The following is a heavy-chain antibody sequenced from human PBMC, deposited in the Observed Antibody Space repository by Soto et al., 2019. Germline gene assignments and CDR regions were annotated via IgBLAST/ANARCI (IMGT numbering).Heavy chain of an antibody. CDR1: GFTFSSYA. D-gene: IGHD6-19*01. Sequence: VGSLRLSCAASGFTFSSYAMSWVRQAPGKGLEWVSAISGSGGSTYYADSVKGRFTISRDNSKNTLYLQMNSLRAEDTAVYYCAKDQGSDSSGWYYYYYGMDVWGQGTTVTVSS. J-gene: IGHJ6*02. CDR3: AKDQGSDSSGWYYYYYGMDV. CDR2: ISGSGGST. V-gene: IGHV3-23*01.